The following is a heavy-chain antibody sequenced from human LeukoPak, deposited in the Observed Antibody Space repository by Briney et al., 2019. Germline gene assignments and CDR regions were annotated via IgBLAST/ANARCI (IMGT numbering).Heavy chain of an antibody. J-gene: IGHJ4*02. CDR1: GGSISSYY. Sequence: SETLSLTCTVSGGSISSYYWSWIRQLPGKGLEWIGYIHFSGSTNYNPSLKSRVTISADTPENQFSLKLSSVTAADTAVYYCARGSSWYYFDYWGQGTLVTVSS. CDR3: ARGSSWYYFDY. D-gene: IGHD6-13*01. CDR2: IHFSGST. V-gene: IGHV4-59*12.